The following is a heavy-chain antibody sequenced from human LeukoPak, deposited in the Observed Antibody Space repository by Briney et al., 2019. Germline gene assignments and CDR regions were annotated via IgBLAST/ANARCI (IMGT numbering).Heavy chain of an antibody. Sequence: TGGSLRLSCAASGFTFSSYSMNWVRQAPGKGLEWVSSISSSSSYIYYADSVKGRFTISRDNAKNSLYLQMNSLRAEDTAVYYCARGPTMSYYCDSSGYYYFDYWGQGTLVTVSS. D-gene: IGHD3-22*01. V-gene: IGHV3-21*01. CDR2: ISSSSSYI. J-gene: IGHJ4*02. CDR1: GFTFSSYS. CDR3: ARGPTMSYYCDSSGYYYFDY.